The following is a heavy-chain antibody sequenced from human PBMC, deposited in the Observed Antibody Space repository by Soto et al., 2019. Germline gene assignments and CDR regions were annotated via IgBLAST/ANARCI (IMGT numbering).Heavy chain of an antibody. CDR3: ARDNRIYGDKSYYYYYMDV. V-gene: IGHV3-13*01. D-gene: IGHD4-17*01. Sequence: PGGSLRLSCAASGFTFSSYDVHWVRQATGKGLEWVSAIGTAGDTYYPGSVKGRFTISRENAKNSLYLQMNSLRAGDTAVYYCARDNRIYGDKSYYYYYMDVWGKGTTVTAP. CDR1: GFTFSSYD. CDR2: IGTAGDT. J-gene: IGHJ6*03.